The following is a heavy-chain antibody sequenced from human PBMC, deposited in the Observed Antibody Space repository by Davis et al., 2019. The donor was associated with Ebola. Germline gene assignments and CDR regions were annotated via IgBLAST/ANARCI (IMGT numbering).Heavy chain of an antibody. Sequence: GESLKISCAASGFTFSSYWMSWVRQAPGKGLEWVAVISYDGSNKYYADSVKGRFTISRDNSKNTLYLQMNSLRAEDTAVYYCANSGCSGGSCPFDPWGQGTLVTVSS. J-gene: IGHJ5*02. V-gene: IGHV3-30*18. CDR1: GFTFSSYW. CDR3: ANSGCSGGSCPFDP. D-gene: IGHD2-15*01. CDR2: ISYDGSNK.